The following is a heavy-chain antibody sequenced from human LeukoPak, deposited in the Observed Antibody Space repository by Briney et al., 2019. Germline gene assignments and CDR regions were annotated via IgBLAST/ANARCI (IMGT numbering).Heavy chain of an antibody. V-gene: IGHV4-4*07. CDR3: ARDHKGIAAL. Sequence: SETLSLTCTVSGASISSYYWTWIRRPAGEGLEWIGRIYTSGSTNYNPSLKSRVTISVDTSKNQFSLKLSSVTAADTAVYYCARDHKGIAALWGQGTLVTVSS. J-gene: IGHJ4*02. CDR1: GASISSYY. CDR2: IYTSGST. D-gene: IGHD6-13*01.